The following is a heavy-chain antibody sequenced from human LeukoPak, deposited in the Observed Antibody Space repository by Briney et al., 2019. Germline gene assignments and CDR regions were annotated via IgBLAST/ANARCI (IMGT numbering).Heavy chain of an antibody. J-gene: IGHJ4*02. Sequence: GSLRLSCAASGFTFDDYGMSWVRQAPGKGLEWVSAIGGSGSTYHADSVKGRFTISRDIFKNTLYLQMNSLRAEDTAVYYCVHGGLYYLDYWGQGTLVTVSS. D-gene: IGHD3-10*01. V-gene: IGHV3-23*01. CDR1: GFTFDDYG. CDR3: VHGGLYYLDY. CDR2: IGGSGST.